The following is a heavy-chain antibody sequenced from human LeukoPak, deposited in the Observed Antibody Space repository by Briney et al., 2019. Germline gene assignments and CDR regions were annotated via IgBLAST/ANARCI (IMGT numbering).Heavy chain of an antibody. V-gene: IGHV4-59*11. D-gene: IGHD2-15*01. CDR1: GGSISSHY. Sequence: SETLSLTCTVSGGSISSHYWSWIRQPPGKGLEGIGYIYYSGSTNYNPSLKSRGTISVDTSKNQFSLKLSSVTAADTAVYYCARVVVAATPDAFDIWGQGTMVTVSS. CDR2: IYYSGST. J-gene: IGHJ3*02. CDR3: ARVVVAATPDAFDI.